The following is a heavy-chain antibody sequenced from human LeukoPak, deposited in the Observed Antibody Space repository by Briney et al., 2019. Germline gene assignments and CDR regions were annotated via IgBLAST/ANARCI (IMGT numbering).Heavy chain of an antibody. J-gene: IGHJ5*02. CDR1: GFTFSDYY. D-gene: IGHD6-13*01. CDR3: ARSAPDSSSWYVPNWFDP. V-gene: IGHV3-11*04. CDR2: ISGSGSTI. Sequence: GGSLRLSCAASGFTFSDYYMSWIRQAPGKGLEWVSYISGSGSTIYYADSVKSRFTISRDNAKNSLYLQMNSLRAEDTAVYYCARSAPDSSSWYVPNWFDPWGQGTLVTASS.